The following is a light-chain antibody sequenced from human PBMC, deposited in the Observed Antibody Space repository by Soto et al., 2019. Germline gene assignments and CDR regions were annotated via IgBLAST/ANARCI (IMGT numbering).Light chain of an antibody. V-gene: IGKV1-9*01. J-gene: IGKJ5*01. CDR3: QQLHDYPIT. Sequence: IVLTLTPSSLSGSVRDRVTVAGVASQGIDSSFAWYQQKPGKAPKLLIYAASSLQSGVPSRFSGSGSGTDFTLTISSLQPEDFATYYSQQLHDYPITSGQRT. CDR1: QGIDSS. CDR2: AAS.